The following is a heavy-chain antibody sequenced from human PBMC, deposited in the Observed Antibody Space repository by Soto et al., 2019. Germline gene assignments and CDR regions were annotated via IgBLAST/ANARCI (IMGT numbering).Heavy chain of an antibody. V-gene: IGHV4-59*01. D-gene: IGHD5-18*01. CDR3: ARDNGYSYGYTLDH. CDR2: IYYSGST. Sequence: SETLSLTCTVSGGSISSYYWSWIRQPPGKGLEWIGYIYYSGSTNYNPSLKSRVTTSVDTSKNQFSLKLSSVTAADTAVYYCARDNGYSYGYTLDHWGQGTLVTVSS. J-gene: IGHJ4*02. CDR1: GGSISSYY.